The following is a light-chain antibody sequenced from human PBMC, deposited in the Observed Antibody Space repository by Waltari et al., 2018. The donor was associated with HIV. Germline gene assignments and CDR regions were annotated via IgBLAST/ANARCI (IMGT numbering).Light chain of an antibody. J-gene: IGKJ1*01. CDR3: QQYNNWPPWT. Sequence: EIVMTQSPATLSVSPGERATLSCRASQSVSSNLAWYQQKPGKAPRLLIYGASTRAPGIPARFSGSGSGTEFTLTISSLHSEDFAVYYCQQYNNWPPWTFGQGTKVEIK. CDR2: GAS. V-gene: IGKV3-15*01. CDR1: QSVSSN.